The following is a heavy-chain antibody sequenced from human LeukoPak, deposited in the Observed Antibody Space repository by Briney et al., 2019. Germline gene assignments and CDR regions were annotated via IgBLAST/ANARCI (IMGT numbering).Heavy chain of an antibody. D-gene: IGHD7-27*01. CDR3: ARPDPKLTRDPGLDY. V-gene: IGHV7-4-1*02. Sequence: APVKVSCKASGYTFTTYAMNWVRQAPGQGLEWMGWINTNTGNPTYAQGFTGRFVFSLDTSVSTAYLQISSLKAEDTAVHYCARPDPKLTRDPGLDYWGQGTLVTVSS. CDR2: INTNTGNP. J-gene: IGHJ4*02. CDR1: GYTFTTYA.